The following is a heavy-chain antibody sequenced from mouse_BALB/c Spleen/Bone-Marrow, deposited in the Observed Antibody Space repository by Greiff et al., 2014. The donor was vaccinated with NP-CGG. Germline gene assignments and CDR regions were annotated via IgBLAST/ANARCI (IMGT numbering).Heavy chain of an antibody. V-gene: IGHV5-6-5*01. J-gene: IGHJ4*01. CDR3: ARSEGYCYAMDY. Sequence: EVKLMESGGGLVKPGGSLKLSCAASGFTFSSYAMPWVRQTPEKRLEWVASISSGGSTYYSDSVKGRFTISRDNARNILYQQMSRLRSEDTAMYYCARSEGYCYAMDYWGQGTSVTVSS. CDR1: GFTFSSYA. CDR2: ISSGGST.